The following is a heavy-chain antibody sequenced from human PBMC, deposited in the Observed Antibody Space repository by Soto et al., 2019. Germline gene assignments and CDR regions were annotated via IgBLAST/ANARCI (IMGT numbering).Heavy chain of an antibody. CDR2: ISYDGSNK. V-gene: IGHV3-30-3*01. CDR1: RFTFSRYA. Sequence: GGTLRLSCTASRFTFSRYAMHWVRQAPGKGLGWVAVISYDGSNKYYADSVKGRFTISRDNSKNTLYLQMNSLRAEDTAVYYCARRQYQLLYYYYYGMDVWGQGTTVTVSS. CDR3: ARRQYQLLYYYYYGMDV. D-gene: IGHD2-2*01. J-gene: IGHJ6*02.